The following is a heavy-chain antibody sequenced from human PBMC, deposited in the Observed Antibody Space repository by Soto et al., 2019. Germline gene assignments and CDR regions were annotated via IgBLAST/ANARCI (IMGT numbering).Heavy chain of an antibody. Sequence: GASVKVSCKASGYSFSSYGIHWVRQAPGQGLEWMGGIIPIFGTADYAQKFQGRVTITADESTSTAYMELSSLRSEDTAVYYCARYGGTGGYYYGMDVWGQGTTVTVS. CDR3: ARYGGTGGYYYGMDV. CDR2: IIPIFGTA. V-gene: IGHV1-69*01. J-gene: IGHJ6*02. CDR1: GYSFSSYG. D-gene: IGHD1-26*01.